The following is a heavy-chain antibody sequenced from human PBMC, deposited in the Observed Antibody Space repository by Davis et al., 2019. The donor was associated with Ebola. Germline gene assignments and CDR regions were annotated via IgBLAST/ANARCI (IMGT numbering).Heavy chain of an antibody. CDR3: AREYTSFSSYYFNS. CDR2: INPYNGNT. J-gene: IGHJ4*02. CDR1: GYTFSNYV. V-gene: IGHV1-18*01. Sequence: AASVKVSCKASGYTFSNYVMNWVRQAPGQGLEWMGYINPYNGNTNYAQKLQGRVTMTADTATGTAYMELRSLRSDDTAMYYCAREYTSFSSYYFNSWGQGTLVTVSS. D-gene: IGHD1-14*01.